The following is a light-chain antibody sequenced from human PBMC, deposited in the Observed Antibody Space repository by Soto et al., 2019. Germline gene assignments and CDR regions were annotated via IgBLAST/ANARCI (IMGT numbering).Light chain of an antibody. CDR2: KAS. CDR1: QSINNW. J-gene: IGKJ1*01. Sequence: DIQMTQSPSTLSASVGDRVTITCRASQSINNWLAWYQQKPGKAPKLLIYKASNLDIGVPSRFSGSGSGTNFTLPISSLQLDNFATFYGKQYDIFWAFGQGTKVEIK. V-gene: IGKV1-5*03. CDR3: KQYDIFWA.